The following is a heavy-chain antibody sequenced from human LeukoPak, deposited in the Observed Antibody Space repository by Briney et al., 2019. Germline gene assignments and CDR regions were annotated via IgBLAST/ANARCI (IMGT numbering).Heavy chain of an antibody. CDR2: IRYDGSNK. CDR1: GFTFSSYG. V-gene: IGHV3-30*02. CDR3: AKDRGYCSGGSCYSSGAFDI. J-gene: IGHJ3*02. Sequence: GSLRLSCAASGFTFSSYGMHRVRQAPGKGLEWVAFIRYDGSNKYYADSVKGRFTISRDNSKNTLYLQMNSLRAEDTAVYYCAKDRGYCSGGSCYSSGAFDIWGQGTMVTASS. D-gene: IGHD2-15*01.